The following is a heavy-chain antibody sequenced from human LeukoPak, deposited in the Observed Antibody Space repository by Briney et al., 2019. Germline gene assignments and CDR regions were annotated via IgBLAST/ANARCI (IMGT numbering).Heavy chain of an antibody. J-gene: IGHJ1*01. D-gene: IGHD4-11*01. CDR3: AREYSASEH. CDR2: IDPYTGNT. V-gene: IGHV1-2*02. Sequence: EASVKVSCKASGYTFVGYYLHWVRQGPGQGLEWMAWIDPYTGNTHYTQKFQGRITVTRDTSISTTYMELSWLTSDDTALYYCAREYSASEHWGQGTLVTVSS. CDR1: GYTFVGYY.